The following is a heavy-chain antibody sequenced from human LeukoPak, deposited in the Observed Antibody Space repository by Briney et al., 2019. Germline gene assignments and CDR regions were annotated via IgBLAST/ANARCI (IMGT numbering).Heavy chain of an antibody. V-gene: IGHV4-39*01. J-gene: IGHJ4*02. D-gene: IGHD2-8*02. Sequence: DPSETLSLTCTVSGGSINNNDYYWGWIRQPPGKGLEWIGSIYYSGNTYYNPSLKSRLTISVDTSKNQFSLKLSSVTAADTAVYYCARHTHFFETGGYRLDYWGQGTLVTVSS. CDR2: IYYSGNT. CDR3: ARHTHFFETGGYRLDY. CDR1: GGSINNNDYY.